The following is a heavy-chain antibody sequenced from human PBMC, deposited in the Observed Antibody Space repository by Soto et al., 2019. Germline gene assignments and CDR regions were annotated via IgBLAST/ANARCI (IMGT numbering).Heavy chain of an antibody. Sequence: ASVKVSCKASGYTFTSYGISWVRQAPGQGLEWMGWISAYNGNTNYAQKLQGRVTMTTDTSTSTAYMELRSLRSDDTAVYYCARSNYDFWSGVMSWFDPWGQGTLVTVSS. CDR2: ISAYNGNT. CDR1: GYTFTSYG. CDR3: ARSNYDFWSGVMSWFDP. D-gene: IGHD3-3*01. J-gene: IGHJ5*02. V-gene: IGHV1-18*01.